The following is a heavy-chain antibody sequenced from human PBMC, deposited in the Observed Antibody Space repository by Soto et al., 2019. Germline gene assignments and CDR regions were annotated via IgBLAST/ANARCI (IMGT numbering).Heavy chain of an antibody. Sequence: QVQLQESGPGLVKPSQTLSLTCTVSGGSISSGGYYWSWIRQHPGKGLEWIGYIYYSGSTYYNPSRKSPVTISVDTSKNQFALKLSSVTAADTAVYYCARGGRRSPGMDVWGQGTTVTVSS. CDR3: ARGGRRSPGMDV. V-gene: IGHV4-31*01. J-gene: IGHJ6*02. CDR1: GGSISSGGYY. CDR2: IYYSGST.